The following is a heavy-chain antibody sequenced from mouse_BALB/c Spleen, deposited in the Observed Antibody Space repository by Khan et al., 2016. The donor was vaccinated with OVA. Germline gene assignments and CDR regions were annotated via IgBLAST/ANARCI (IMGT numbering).Heavy chain of an antibody. CDR1: CYTFTSYW. J-gene: IGHJ4*01. Sequence: DLVMPGAAVTLSCKASCYTFTSYWINWIKQRPGQGLEWIGLLAPGSGSTSYNDMFKGKATLTVDASSSTAYIQLSSLSSEDSAVFFCARTNYYSSGLYAMDYWSQGTSVTVSS. CDR3: ARTNYYSSGLYAMDY. CDR2: LAPGSGST. V-gene: IGHV1S41*01. D-gene: IGHD1-1*01.